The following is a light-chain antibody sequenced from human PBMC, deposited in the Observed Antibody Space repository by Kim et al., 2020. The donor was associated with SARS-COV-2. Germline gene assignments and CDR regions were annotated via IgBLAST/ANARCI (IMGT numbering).Light chain of an antibody. CDR3: QQLNSYPLFT. J-gene: IGKJ3*01. CDR1: QGISSY. Sequence: VGDRVTITGRASQGISSYLAWYQQKPGKAPKLLIYAASTLQSGVPSRFSGSGSGTEFTLTISSLQPEDFATYYCQQLNSYPLFTFGPGTKVDIK. V-gene: IGKV1-9*01. CDR2: AAS.